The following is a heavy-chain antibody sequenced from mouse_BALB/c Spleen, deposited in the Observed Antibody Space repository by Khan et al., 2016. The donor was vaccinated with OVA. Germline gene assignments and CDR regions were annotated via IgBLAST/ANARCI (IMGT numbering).Heavy chain of an antibody. D-gene: IGHD1-1*01. J-gene: IGHJ3*01. CDR3: TRGGYGSPFAY. CDR2: IDPSKSET. V-gene: IGHV1S127*01. Sequence: QVQLQQSGPELVGPGASVKMSCKASGYTFTSFWINWVKQRPGQGLEWIGMIDPSKSETRLNQKFKDKATLNVDKSANTAYMQLSRLTAEDSASYYCTRGGYGSPFAYWGQGTLVTVAA. CDR1: GYTFTSFW.